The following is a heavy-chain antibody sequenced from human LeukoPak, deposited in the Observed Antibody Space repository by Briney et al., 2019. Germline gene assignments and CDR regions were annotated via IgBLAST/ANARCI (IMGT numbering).Heavy chain of an antibody. Sequence: PGGSLRLSCAASGFTFSSYAMSWVRQAPGKGLEWVSAISGSGGSTDYADSVKGRFTISRDNSKNTLYLQMNSLRAEDTAVYYCAKDRLAFRSSAGYFDYWGQGTLVTVSS. CDR3: AKDRLAFRSSAGYFDY. J-gene: IGHJ4*02. CDR1: GFTFSSYA. V-gene: IGHV3-23*01. D-gene: IGHD3-3*01. CDR2: ISGSGGST.